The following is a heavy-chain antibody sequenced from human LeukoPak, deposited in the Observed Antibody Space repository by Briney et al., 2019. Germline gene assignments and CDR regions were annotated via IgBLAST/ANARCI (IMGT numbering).Heavy chain of an antibody. J-gene: IGHJ4*02. CDR3: ASIRRLGVVHDY. Sequence: PGGSLRLSCAASGFTFSSYSMTWVRQAPGKGLEWVSSISSSSSYIYYADSMKGRFTISRDNAKNSLYLQMNSLRAEDTAVYYCASIRRLGVVHDYWGQGTLVTVSS. CDR2: ISSSSSYI. D-gene: IGHD3-16*01. V-gene: IGHV3-21*01. CDR1: GFTFSSYS.